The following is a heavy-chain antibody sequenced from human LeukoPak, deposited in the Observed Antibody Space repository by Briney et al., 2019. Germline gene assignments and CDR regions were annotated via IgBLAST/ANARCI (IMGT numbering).Heavy chain of an antibody. V-gene: IGHV1-46*01. CDR2: INPSGGST. CDR3: ARDWDRYYYDSSGGGY. Sequence: GASVKVSCKASGYTFTSYYMHWVRQAPGQGLEWMGIINPSGGSTSYAQKFQGRVTMTRDMSTSTVYMELSSLRSEDTAVYYCARDWDRYYYDSSGGGYWGQGTLVTVSS. J-gene: IGHJ4*02. D-gene: IGHD3-22*01. CDR1: GYTFTSYY.